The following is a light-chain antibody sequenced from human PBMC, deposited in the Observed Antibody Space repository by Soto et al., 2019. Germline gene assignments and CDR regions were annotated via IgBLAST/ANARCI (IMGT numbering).Light chain of an antibody. J-gene: IGLJ1*01. CDR2: DVS. Sequence: QSVLTQPASVSGSPGQSITISCTGTSSDIGGYDFVSWYQQHPGKAPKLMIYDVSYRPSGVSNRFSASKSGNTASLTISGLQAEDEADYYCSSYSSSSPFVFATGTKLTVL. CDR1: SSDIGGYDF. V-gene: IGLV2-14*03. CDR3: SSYSSSSPFV.